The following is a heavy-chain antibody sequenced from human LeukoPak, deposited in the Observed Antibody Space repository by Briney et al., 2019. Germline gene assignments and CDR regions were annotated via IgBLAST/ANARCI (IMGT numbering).Heavy chain of an antibody. Sequence: GGSLRLSCAASGFTFSDYYMSWIRQAPGKGLEWVSYISSSGSTIYYADSVKGRFTISRDNSKKTLYLEMNSLRPEDTAVYYCAKDEGRSDRYGSGSYPPYWGQGTLVTVSS. J-gene: IGHJ4*02. CDR2: ISSSGSTI. V-gene: IGHV3-11*04. CDR3: AKDEGRSDRYGSGSYPPY. D-gene: IGHD3-10*01. CDR1: GFTFSDYY.